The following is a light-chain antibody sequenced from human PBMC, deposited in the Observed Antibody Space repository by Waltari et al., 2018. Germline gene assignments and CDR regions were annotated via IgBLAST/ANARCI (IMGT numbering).Light chain of an antibody. CDR2: DAS. CDR1: QSVSRT. V-gene: IGKV3-20*01. J-gene: IGKJ1*01. Sequence: EIVLTQSPGTLSLSPGERATLSCRASQSVSRTLAWYQKKPGQAPRLLIYDASSRATVIPDRFSGSGSGTDFSLTISRLEPEDFAVYYCQKYGTLTATCGQGTKVEIK. CDR3: QKYGTLTAT.